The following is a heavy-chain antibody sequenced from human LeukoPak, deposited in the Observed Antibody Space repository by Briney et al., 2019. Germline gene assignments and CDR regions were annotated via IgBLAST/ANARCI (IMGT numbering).Heavy chain of an antibody. V-gene: IGHV4-61*08. CDR1: GGSISSGGYY. J-gene: IGHJ5*02. CDR3: ARHTDIVVAGWFDP. Sequence: SETLSLTCTVSGGSISSGGYYWSWIRQHPGKGLEWIGYIYYSGSTNYNPSLKSRVTISVDTSKNQFSLKLSSVTAADTAVYYCARHTDIVVAGWFDPWGQGTLVTVSS. CDR2: IYYSGST. D-gene: IGHD2-15*01.